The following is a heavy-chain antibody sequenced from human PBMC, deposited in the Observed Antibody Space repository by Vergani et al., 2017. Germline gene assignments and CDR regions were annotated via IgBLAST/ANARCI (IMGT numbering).Heavy chain of an antibody. CDR3: AKDWWGEVIAAFDY. CDR2: ISYDGSNK. D-gene: IGHD6-6*01. J-gene: IGHJ4*02. CDR1: GFTFSSYG. V-gene: IGHV3-30*18. Sequence: QVQLVESGGGVVQPGRSLRLSCAASGFTFSSYGMHWVRQAPGKGLEWVAVISYDGSNKYYADSVKGRFTMSRDNSKNTLYLQLNSLVAEDTAVYYFAKDWWGEVIAAFDYWGQGTLVTVSS.